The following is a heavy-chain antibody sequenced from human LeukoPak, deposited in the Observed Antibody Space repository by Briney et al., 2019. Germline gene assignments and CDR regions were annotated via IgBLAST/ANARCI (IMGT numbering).Heavy chain of an antibody. CDR1: GYTFTNYY. CDR2: INPSGGST. CDR3: ARYYYGSGSNPRVDI. V-gene: IGHV1-46*01. Sequence: ASVKVSCKASGYTFTNYYMHWVRQAPGQGLEWMGIINPSGGSTSFAQKFQGRVIMTRDTSTSTVYMELSRLRSNDTAVYYCARYYYGSGSNPRVDIWGQGTMVTVSS. J-gene: IGHJ3*02. D-gene: IGHD3-10*01.